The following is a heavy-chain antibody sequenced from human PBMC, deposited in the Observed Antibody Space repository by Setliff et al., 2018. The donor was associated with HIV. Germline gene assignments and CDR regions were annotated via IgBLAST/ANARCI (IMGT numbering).Heavy chain of an antibody. J-gene: IGHJ4*02. CDR1: GYTFTSYY. V-gene: IGHV1-46*01. D-gene: IGHD5-18*01. Sequence: ASVKVSCKASGYTFTSYYIHWVRQAPGQGLEWMGEINPSGGSTSYAQNFQGRVTMTRDTSTSTVYMELRSLKFEDTAVYYCTREPIKETSMPVDYWSQGTLVTV. CDR2: INPSGGST. CDR3: TREPIKETSMPVDY.